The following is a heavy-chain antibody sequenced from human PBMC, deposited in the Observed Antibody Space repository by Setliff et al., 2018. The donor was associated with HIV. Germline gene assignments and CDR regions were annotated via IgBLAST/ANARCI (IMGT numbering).Heavy chain of an antibody. CDR2: IYTSGST. J-gene: IGHJ4*02. V-gene: IGHV4-4*09. Sequence: PSETLSLTCTVSGGSISGYYWSWIRQPPGKGLEWIGYIYTSGSTNYNPSLKSRVTMSVDPSKNQFSLKLSSVTAADTAVYYCARREGAGKFDYWGQGTLVTVSS. CDR1: GGSISGYY. CDR3: ARREGAGKFDY.